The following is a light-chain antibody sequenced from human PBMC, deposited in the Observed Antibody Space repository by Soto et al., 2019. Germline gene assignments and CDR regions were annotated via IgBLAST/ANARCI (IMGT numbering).Light chain of an antibody. CDR3: QQYNSYSWT. Sequence: DIQMTQSPSTLSASVGDRVTITCRASQSISSWLAWYQQKRGKAPKLLIYKASSLESGVPSRFSGSGSGTEFTLTISSLQPDDFATYYCQQYNSYSWTFGQGTKVDIK. J-gene: IGKJ1*01. V-gene: IGKV1-5*03. CDR2: KAS. CDR1: QSISSW.